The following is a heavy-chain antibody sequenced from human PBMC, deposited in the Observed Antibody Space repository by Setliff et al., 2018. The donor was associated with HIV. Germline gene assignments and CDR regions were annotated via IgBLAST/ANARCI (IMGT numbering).Heavy chain of an antibody. CDR3: AREKFENGDYEFVSTFDS. CDR2: ITGSGDST. D-gene: IGHD4-17*01. V-gene: IGHV3-23*01. CDR1: GFTFSSYA. J-gene: IGHJ4*02. Sequence: GGSLRLSCAASGFTFSSYAMTWVRQAPGKGLEWVSSITGSGDSTYYAYSVKGRFTISRDNSKNTPYLQMNSLRAEDTAVYYCAREKFENGDYEFVSTFDSWGQGTLVTVSS.